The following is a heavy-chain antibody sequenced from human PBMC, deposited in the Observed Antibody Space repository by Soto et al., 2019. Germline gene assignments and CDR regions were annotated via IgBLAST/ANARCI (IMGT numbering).Heavy chain of an antibody. CDR3: ARDRDSYGFHDY. J-gene: IGHJ4*02. V-gene: IGHV4-31*03. CDR2: LHYSGTT. CDR1: GGSISSGGSY. Sequence: QVQLQESGPGLVKPSQTLSVTCTVSGGSISSGGSYWSWFRQHPGKGLEWIGYLHYSGTTYYNPTLKRRVTISIDTSKKQFSLKLSSVTAADTAVYYCARDRDSYGFHDYWGQGTLVTVSS. D-gene: IGHD5-18*01.